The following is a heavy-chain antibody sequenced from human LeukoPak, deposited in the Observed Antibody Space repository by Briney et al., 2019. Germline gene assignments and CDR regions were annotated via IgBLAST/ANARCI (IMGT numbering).Heavy chain of an antibody. CDR2: IYSTGSA. Sequence: PSETLSLTCTVSGGSISSSSYYWGWIRQPAGTGLEWIGRIYSTGSANSYNPSLKSRVTISVDTSKNQFSLKLSSVTAADTAVYYCAREHYYGSGLRYYYYYYMDVWGTGTTVTISS. V-gene: IGHV4-61*02. CDR1: GGSISSSSYY. D-gene: IGHD3-10*01. CDR3: AREHYYGSGLRYYYYYYMDV. J-gene: IGHJ6*03.